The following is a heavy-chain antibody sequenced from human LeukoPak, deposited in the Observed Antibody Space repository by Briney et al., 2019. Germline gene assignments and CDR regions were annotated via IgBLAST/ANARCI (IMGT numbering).Heavy chain of an antibody. CDR1: GGSISSSNW. CDR2: IYISGST. D-gene: IGHD5-18*01. V-gene: IGHV4-4*07. Sequence: PSETLSLTCAVSGGSISSSNWWSWIRQPAGKGLEWIGRIYISGSTNYNPSLKSRVTMSVDTSKNQFSLKLSSVTAADTAVYYCARINGDTAIGWFDPWGQGTLVTVSS. J-gene: IGHJ5*02. CDR3: ARINGDTAIGWFDP.